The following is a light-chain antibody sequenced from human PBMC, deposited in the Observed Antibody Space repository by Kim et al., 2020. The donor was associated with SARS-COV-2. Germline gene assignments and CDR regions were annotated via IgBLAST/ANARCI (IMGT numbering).Light chain of an antibody. Sequence: QLVLTQPPSVSGAPGQRVTISCTGSSSNIGAGYDVHWYQQLPGTAPKFLIYGNNNRPSGVPDRFSGSKSGTSASLAITGLQAEDEADYYCQSYDSSLSGSVFGGGTQLTVL. V-gene: IGLV1-40*01. CDR1: SSNIGAGYD. CDR2: GNN. CDR3: QSYDSSLSGSV. J-gene: IGLJ3*02.